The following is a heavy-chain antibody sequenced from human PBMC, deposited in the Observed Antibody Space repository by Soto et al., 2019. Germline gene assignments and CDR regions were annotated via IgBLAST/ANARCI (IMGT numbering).Heavy chain of an antibody. D-gene: IGHD3-22*01. CDR1: GGSISSYY. CDR2: IYYSWST. CDR3: ASGSRYYYDSSGYYNY. V-gene: IGHV4-59*01. J-gene: IGHJ4*02. Sequence: QVQLQESGPGLVKPSETLSLTCTVSGGSISSYYWSWIRQPPGKGLEWIGYIYYSWSTNYNPSLKSRVTISVDTSKNQFSLKLSSVTAADTAVYYCASGSRYYYDSSGYYNYWGQGTLVTVSS.